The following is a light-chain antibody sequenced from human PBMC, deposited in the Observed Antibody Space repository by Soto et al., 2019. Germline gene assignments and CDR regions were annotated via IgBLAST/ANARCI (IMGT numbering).Light chain of an antibody. J-gene: IGKJ2*01. V-gene: IGKV3-20*01. CDR1: QSVSSSY. Sequence: IVLTQSPGTLSLSPGERATLSCRASQSVSSSYLAWYQQKPGQAPRLLIYGASSSATVIPDRFSGGGSGTHFTLTISRLEPEDFAVYYCQQYGSSPYTFGQGTKLEI. CDR2: GAS. CDR3: QQYGSSPYT.